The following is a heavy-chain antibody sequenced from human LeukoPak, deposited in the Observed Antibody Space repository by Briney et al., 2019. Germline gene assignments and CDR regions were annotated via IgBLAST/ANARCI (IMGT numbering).Heavy chain of an antibody. CDR1: GFTFSSYG. J-gene: IGHJ6*02. D-gene: IGHD2-2*01. CDR3: AKGGWREGSSTSHHLYYYYGMDV. Sequence: PGGSLRLSCAASGFTFSSYGMHWVRQAPGKGLEWVAVISYDGSNKYYADFVKGRFTISRDNSKNTLYLQMNSLRAEDTAVYYCAKGGWREGSSTSHHLYYYYGMDVWGQGTTVTVSS. CDR2: ISYDGSNK. V-gene: IGHV3-30*18.